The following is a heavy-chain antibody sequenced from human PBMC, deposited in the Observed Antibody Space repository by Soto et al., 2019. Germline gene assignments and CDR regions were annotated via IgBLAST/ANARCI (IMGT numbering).Heavy chain of an antibody. D-gene: IGHD3-3*01. Sequence: GASVKVSCKASGYTFTGYYIHWVRQAPGQGLEWMGWINPNSGGTNYAQKFQGRVTMTRDTSISTAYMELSRLRSDDTAVYYCVRAGDYDFWSGYPPEVLYSGMDVWGQGTTVTSP. CDR3: VRAGDYDFWSGYPPEVLYSGMDV. V-gene: IGHV1-2*02. CDR1: GYTFTGYY. CDR2: INPNSGGT. J-gene: IGHJ6*02.